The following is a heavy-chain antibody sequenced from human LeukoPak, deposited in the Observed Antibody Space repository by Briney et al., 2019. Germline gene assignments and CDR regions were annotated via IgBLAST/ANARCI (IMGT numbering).Heavy chain of an antibody. D-gene: IGHD3-16*02. CDR2: ISAYNGNT. Sequence: ASVKVSYKASGYTFTSYGISWVRQAPGQGLEWMGWISAYNGNTNYAQKLQGRVTMTADTSTSTAYMELRSLRSDDTAVYYCARDLYDYVWGSYRYNPHPFDYWGQGTLVTVSS. V-gene: IGHV1-18*01. CDR1: GYTFTSYG. CDR3: ARDLYDYVWGSYRYNPHPFDY. J-gene: IGHJ4*02.